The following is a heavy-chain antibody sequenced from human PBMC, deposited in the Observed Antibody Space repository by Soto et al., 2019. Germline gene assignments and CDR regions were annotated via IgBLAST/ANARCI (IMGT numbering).Heavy chain of an antibody. CDR1: GGSVSSGNYY. CDR2: IYYTGST. D-gene: IGHD2-15*01. Sequence: SETLSLTCTVSGGSVSSGNYYWSWIRQPLGKGLEWIGFIYYTGSTSYNPSLKSRVTISMDTSKNQFSLKLTSVTAADTAVYYCASALYCSGGSCSFDPWGQGTLVTVSS. CDR3: ASALYCSGGSCSFDP. J-gene: IGHJ5*02. V-gene: IGHV4-61*01.